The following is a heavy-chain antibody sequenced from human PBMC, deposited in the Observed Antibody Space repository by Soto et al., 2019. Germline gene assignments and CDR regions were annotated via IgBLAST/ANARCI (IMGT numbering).Heavy chain of an antibody. V-gene: IGHV3-30*18. J-gene: IGHJ4*02. Sequence: GGSLRLSCAASGFTFSSYGMHWVRQAPGKGLEWVAVISYDGSNKYYADSVKGRFTISRDNSKNTLYLQMNSLRAEDTAVYYCAKDLIGYSGYDYDSPRPGFGYYFDYWGQGTLVTVSS. CDR1: GFTFSSYG. CDR3: AKDLIGYSGYDYDSPRPGFGYYFDY. D-gene: IGHD5-12*01. CDR2: ISYDGSNK.